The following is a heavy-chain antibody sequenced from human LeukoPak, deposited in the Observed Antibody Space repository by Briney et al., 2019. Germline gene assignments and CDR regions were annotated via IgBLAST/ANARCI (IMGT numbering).Heavy chain of an antibody. CDR1: ALRFSDYA. CDR3: AKRGMPTSAYYFDS. J-gene: IGHJ4*02. V-gene: IGHV3-23*01. D-gene: IGHD2-21*01. CDR2: ISSPGTSI. Sequence: HSGGSLRPSCEASALRFSDYAMTWVRQAPGKGLEWVSYISSPGTSIFHADSVKGRFIISRDNAKNALYLQLNSLRAEDTAVYYCAKRGMPTSAYYFDSWGQGTRVTVSS.